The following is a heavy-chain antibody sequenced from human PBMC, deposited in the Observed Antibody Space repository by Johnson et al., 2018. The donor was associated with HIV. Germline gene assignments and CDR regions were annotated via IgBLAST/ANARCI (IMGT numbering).Heavy chain of an antibody. CDR1: GFTFSSYA. J-gene: IGHJ3*02. V-gene: IGHV3-30*14. CDR3: ARRDNDAFDI. CDR2: ISYDGRYK. Sequence: QVQLVESGGGLVKPGGSLRLSCAASGFTFSSYAMHWVRQAPGKGLEWVAVISYDGRYKYYADSVKGRFTISRDNSENTLYLQMGSLRAEDMAVYYCARRDNDAFDIWGQGTMVTVSS.